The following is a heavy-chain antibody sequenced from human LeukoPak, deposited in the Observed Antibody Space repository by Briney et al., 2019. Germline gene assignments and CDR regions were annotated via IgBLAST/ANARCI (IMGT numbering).Heavy chain of an antibody. V-gene: IGHV4-38-2*02. CDR1: GYSISSGYY. D-gene: IGHD5-12*01. Sequence: SETLSLTCTVSGYSISSGYYWGWIRQPPGKGLEWIGSIYHSGSTYYNPSLKSRVTISVDTSKNQFSLKLSSVTAADTAVYYCARVATFSLIVATRGVFDYWGQGTLVTVSS. CDR2: IYHSGST. J-gene: IGHJ4*02. CDR3: ARVATFSLIVATRGVFDY.